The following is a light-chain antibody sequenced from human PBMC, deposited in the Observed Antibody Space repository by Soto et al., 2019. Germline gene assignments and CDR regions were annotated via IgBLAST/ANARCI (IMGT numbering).Light chain of an antibody. CDR3: QQYYRTPIT. CDR2: WAS. V-gene: IGKV4-1*01. J-gene: IGKJ4*01. Sequence: DIVMTRSPDPLTVSLFQTVTINCRSSPSVVYSSNNKNYLAWYQHKPGQPPKLLIYWASTRDSGVPDRFSGSGSGTDFTLTISSLQAEDVAVYSCQQYYRTPITFGGGTKVDI. CDR1: PSVVYSSNNKNY.